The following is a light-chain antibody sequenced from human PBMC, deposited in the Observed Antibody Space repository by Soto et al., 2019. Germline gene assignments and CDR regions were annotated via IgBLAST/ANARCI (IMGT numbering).Light chain of an antibody. CDR2: DAS. J-gene: IGKJ2*01. CDR3: QQFGSSLYT. V-gene: IGKV3-20*01. CDR1: QSVSNNY. Sequence: ETVLTQSPGTLSLSPGERATLSCWTSQSVSNNYLAWYQQKPGQAPRLLIYDASSRAPGIPDRFSGSGSGTDFTLTISRLEPEDFAVYYCQQFGSSLYTFGQGTKLEIK.